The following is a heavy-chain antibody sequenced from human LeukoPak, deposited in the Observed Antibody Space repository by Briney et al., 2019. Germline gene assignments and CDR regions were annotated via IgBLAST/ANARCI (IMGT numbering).Heavy chain of an antibody. CDR2: IYNSGTT. V-gene: IGHV4-59*01. D-gene: IGHD3-22*01. Sequence: SETLSLTCTVSGGSITTNYWAWIRQSPGKGLGWIAYIYNSGTTKYSASLKSRVIISLDTSKNLLSLKLSSVTAADTAVYYCARGRDTSYVNSSGRYLSWMGDFDVWGQGTMVTVSS. CDR1: GGSITTNY. J-gene: IGHJ3*01. CDR3: ARGRDTSYVNSSGRYLSWMGDFDV.